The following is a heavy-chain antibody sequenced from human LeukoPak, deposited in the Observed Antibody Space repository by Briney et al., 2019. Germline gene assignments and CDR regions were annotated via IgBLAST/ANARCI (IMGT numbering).Heavy chain of an antibody. D-gene: IGHD6-19*01. Sequence: PGGSLRLSCAASGFTFSSYDMHWVRQAPGEGLVWVAVISYDGSNKYYADSVEGRFTISRDNSKNTLYLQMNSLRAEDTAVYYCARDHLRVGWYTDFDYWGQGTRVTVSS. CDR1: GFTFSSYD. CDR2: ISYDGSNK. CDR3: ARDHLRVGWYTDFDY. J-gene: IGHJ4*02. V-gene: IGHV3-30*03.